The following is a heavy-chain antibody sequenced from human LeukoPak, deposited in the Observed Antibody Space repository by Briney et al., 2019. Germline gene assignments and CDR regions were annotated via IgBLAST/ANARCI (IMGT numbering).Heavy chain of an antibody. D-gene: IGHD4-17*01. CDR1: GGSFSGSY. CDR2: VTHHGRI. Sequence: SETLSLTCAVYGGSFSGSYWNWIRQPPGKGLQWIGEVTHHGRINYNPSLRGRVTISVDTSMNQFSLRLTSVTAADTAVYYCATIYGDFSDFDSWAQGTLVTVSS. J-gene: IGHJ4*02. V-gene: IGHV4-34*01. CDR3: ATIYGDFSDFDS.